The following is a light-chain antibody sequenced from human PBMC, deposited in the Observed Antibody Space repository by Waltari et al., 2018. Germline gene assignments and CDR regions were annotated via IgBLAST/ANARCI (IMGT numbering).Light chain of an antibody. V-gene: IGLV2-14*03. J-gene: IGLJ2*01. CDR3: SSYTSSSTLDVV. CDR1: SSAAVGYHY. Sequence: QSALTQTASASGSPGRSITISCTGTSSAAVGYHYFPWHPQHPGKAPTLMIYDVSNRPSGVSNRFSGSKSGNTASLTISGLQAEDEADYYCSSYTSSSTLDVVFGGGTKLTVL. CDR2: DVS.